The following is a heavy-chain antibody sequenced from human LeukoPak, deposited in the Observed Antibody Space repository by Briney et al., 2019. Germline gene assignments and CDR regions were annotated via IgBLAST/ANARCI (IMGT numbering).Heavy chain of an antibody. Sequence: PSETLSLTCTVSGGSINSGSDYWTWIRQPAGKGLEWIGRIDTNGGTDYNPSLKSRVTISLDASENQFSLNLSSVTAADTAVYYCARERLGYCNGAYCPFDPWGQGTLVTVSS. CDR1: GGSINSGSDY. CDR3: ARERLGYCNGAYCPFDP. J-gene: IGHJ5*02. D-gene: IGHD2-15*01. V-gene: IGHV4-61*02. CDR2: IDTNGGT.